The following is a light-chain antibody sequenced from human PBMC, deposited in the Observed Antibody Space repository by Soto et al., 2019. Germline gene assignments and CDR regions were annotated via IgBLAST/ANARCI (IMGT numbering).Light chain of an antibody. V-gene: IGLV2-23*01. Sequence: QSALTQPASVSGSPGQSITISCTGSSSDVGGYNFVSWYQQIPGKAPKLMIYEGGKRPAGVSNRFSGSKSGNTASLTISGLQAEDETDCYCCSYAGFSTFVFGTGTKVTVL. CDR3: CSYAGFSTFV. J-gene: IGLJ1*01. CDR2: EGG. CDR1: SSDVGGYNF.